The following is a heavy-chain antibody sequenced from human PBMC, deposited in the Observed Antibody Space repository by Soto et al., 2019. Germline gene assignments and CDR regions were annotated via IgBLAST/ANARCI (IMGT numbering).Heavy chain of an antibody. D-gene: IGHD3-3*01. V-gene: IGHV4-4*07. CDR2: IYSSGGT. J-gene: IGHJ5*02. Sequence: PSETLSLTCTVTGGAISGYCWTWIRQSDGEGLEWIGRIYSSGGTNYNPSLKSRVTISLGTSMTYFSLRLSSVTAADTAVYYCAIGQRFSDWFDPWGQGTLVTVSS. CDR1: GGAISGYC. CDR3: AIGQRFSDWFDP.